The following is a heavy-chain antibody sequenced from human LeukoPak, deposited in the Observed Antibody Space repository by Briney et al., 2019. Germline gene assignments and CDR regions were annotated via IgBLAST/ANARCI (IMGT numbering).Heavy chain of an antibody. CDR3: ARTRDFWSGYFDY. CDR2: ILHSGST. Sequence: SQTLSPTCVVSGVSITSDTYCWSWIRQPPGKGLEWIGYILHSGSTYFNPSLKSRVTISIDTSKSQFSLKLSSVTAADTAVYYCARTRDFWSGYFDYWGQGTLVTVSS. CDR1: GVSITSDTYC. V-gene: IGHV4-30-2*01. D-gene: IGHD3-3*01. J-gene: IGHJ4*02.